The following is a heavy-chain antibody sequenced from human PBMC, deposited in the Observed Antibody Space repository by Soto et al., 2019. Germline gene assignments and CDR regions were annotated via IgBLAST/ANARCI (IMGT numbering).Heavy chain of an antibody. Sequence: GASVKVSCKVSGYTLTELSMHWVRQAPGKGLEWMGGFDPEDGETIYAQKFQGRVTMTEDTSTDTAYMELSSLRSEDTAVYYCATHPRNYDILTGYYWEDYWGQGTLVTVYS. D-gene: IGHD3-9*01. V-gene: IGHV1-24*01. J-gene: IGHJ4*02. CDR1: GYTLTELS. CDR3: ATHPRNYDILTGYYWEDY. CDR2: FDPEDGET.